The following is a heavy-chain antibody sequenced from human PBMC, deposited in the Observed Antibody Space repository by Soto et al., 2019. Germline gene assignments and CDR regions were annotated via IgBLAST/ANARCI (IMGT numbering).Heavy chain of an antibody. Sequence: EVQLVESGGGLVQPGRSLRLSCAASGFTFDDYAMYWVRQAPGTGLEWVSGISWNSGSIGYADSVKGRFTISRDNAKNSLYLPMNSLRAEDTALSYCAKDRGLVLSFYFDYWGQGTLVTVSS. J-gene: IGHJ4*02. CDR3: AKDRGLVLSFYFDY. CDR1: GFTFDDYA. D-gene: IGHD6-19*01. CDR2: ISWNSGSI. V-gene: IGHV3-9*01.